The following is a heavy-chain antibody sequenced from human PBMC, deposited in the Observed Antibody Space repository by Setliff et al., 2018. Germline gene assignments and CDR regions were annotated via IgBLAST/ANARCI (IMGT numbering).Heavy chain of an antibody. Sequence: SETLSLTCTVSGDSMSNYYWNWIRQPPGKGLEWIGYMYYSGNTNYNPSLKSLVTTSIDPSKNQFSLQLTSVTAADTAIYYCARGGGSVLPNYYYFNYMDVWGKGTTVTVSS. D-gene: IGHD2-15*01. J-gene: IGHJ6*03. V-gene: IGHV4-59*12. CDR2: MYYSGNT. CDR1: GDSMSNYY. CDR3: ARGGGSVLPNYYYFNYMDV.